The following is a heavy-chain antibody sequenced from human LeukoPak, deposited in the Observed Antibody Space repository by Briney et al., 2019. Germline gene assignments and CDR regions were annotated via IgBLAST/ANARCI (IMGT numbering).Heavy chain of an antibody. V-gene: IGHV1-46*01. CDR1: GYTFTSYY. D-gene: IGHD3-10*01. Sequence: GASAKDSCKASGYTFTSYYMHWVRQAPGQGLEWMGIINPSGGSASYAQKFQGRVTMTRDMSTSTVYMELSSLRSEDTAVYYCARGYGSGPSGYYYYYYMDVWGKGTTVTVSS. CDR3: ARGYGSGPSGYYYYYYMDV. J-gene: IGHJ6*03. CDR2: INPSGGSA.